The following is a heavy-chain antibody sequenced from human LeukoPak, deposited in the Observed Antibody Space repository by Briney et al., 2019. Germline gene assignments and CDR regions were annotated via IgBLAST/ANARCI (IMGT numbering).Heavy chain of an antibody. CDR1: GFTFSNYA. V-gene: IGHV3-23*01. CDR2: ISGGGDNT. D-gene: IGHD4-11*01. Sequence: GGSLRLSCAASGFTFSNYAMSWVRQAPGKGLEWVSAISGGGDNTYYADSVKGRFTISRDNSKNTLYLQMNNLRAEDTAVYYCAKHLKRGQTVYYYYAMDVWGQGTTVTVSS. CDR3: AKHLKRGQTVYYYYAMDV. J-gene: IGHJ6*02.